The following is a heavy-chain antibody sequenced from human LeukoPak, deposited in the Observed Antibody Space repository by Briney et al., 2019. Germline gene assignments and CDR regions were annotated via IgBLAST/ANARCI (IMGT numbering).Heavy chain of an antibody. CDR2: IIPIFGTA. CDR3: ARDRQEHLYYYYMDV. CDR1: GGTFSSYA. V-gene: IGHV1-69*01. Sequence: EASVKVSCKASGGTFSSYAISWVRQAPGQGLEWMGGIIPIFGTANYAQKFQGRVTITADESTSTAYMELSSLRSEDTAVYYCARDRQEHLYYYYMDVWGKGTTVTVSS. J-gene: IGHJ6*03. D-gene: IGHD1/OR15-1a*01.